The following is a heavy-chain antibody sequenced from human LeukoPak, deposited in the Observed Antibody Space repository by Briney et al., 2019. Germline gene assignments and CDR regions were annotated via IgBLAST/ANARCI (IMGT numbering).Heavy chain of an antibody. Sequence: ASVKVSCKVSGNTLTDLSLHWVRQAPGKGLEWVVGFDPEDGETIYAQKFQGRFTMTEDTSTDTVYMELSSLRSEDTAVYYCATIELFGDVYYYHMDVWGKGTTVTVSS. CDR1: GNTLTDLS. D-gene: IGHD3-3*01. CDR3: ATIELFGDVYYYHMDV. J-gene: IGHJ6*03. V-gene: IGHV1-24*01. CDR2: FDPEDGET.